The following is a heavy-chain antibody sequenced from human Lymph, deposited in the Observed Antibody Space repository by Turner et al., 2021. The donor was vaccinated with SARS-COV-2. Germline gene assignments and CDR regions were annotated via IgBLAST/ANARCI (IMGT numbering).Heavy chain of an antibody. CDR3: ARDRGGYGAYYYGMDV. D-gene: IGHD2-15*01. CDR1: GFTFSSYS. Sequence: EVQLVESGGGLVQPGGSLRLSCAASGFTFSSYSMNWVRQEPGKGLEWVSYISISSSTIYYADSVKGRFTISRDNAKNPLLLQMNSLGAEDTAFYYCARDRGGYGAYYYGMDVWGQGTTVTVSS. CDR2: ISISSSTI. V-gene: IGHV3-48*01. J-gene: IGHJ6*02.